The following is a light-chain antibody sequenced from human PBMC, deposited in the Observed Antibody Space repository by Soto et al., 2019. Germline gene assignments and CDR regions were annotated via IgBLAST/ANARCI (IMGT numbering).Light chain of an antibody. V-gene: IGLV8-61*01. CDR3: VLYIYSATNWV. CDR1: SGSVSATNY. CDR2: NTN. J-gene: IGLJ3*02. Sequence: QTVVTQEPSFSVSPGGTVTLTCGLSSGSVSATNYPSWYQQTPGQAPRTLIYNTNIRSSGVPDRFSGSILGNKAALTITGAQADDDSDYYCVLYIYSATNWVFGGGTKLTVL.